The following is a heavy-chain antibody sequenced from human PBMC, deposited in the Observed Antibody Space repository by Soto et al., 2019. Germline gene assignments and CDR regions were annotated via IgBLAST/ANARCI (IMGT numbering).Heavy chain of an antibody. CDR3: GRDEGVIGWLGGGGMDV. V-gene: IGHV3-7*03. D-gene: IGHD3-10*01. CDR1: GFTFSSYW. J-gene: IGHJ6*02. Sequence: PGGSLRLSCAASGFTFSSYWMSWVRQAPGKGLEWVANIKQDGSEKYYVDSVKGRFTISRDNAKNSLYLQMNSLRAEDTAVYYCGRDEGVIGWLGGGGMDVWGQGTTVTVSS. CDR2: IKQDGSEK.